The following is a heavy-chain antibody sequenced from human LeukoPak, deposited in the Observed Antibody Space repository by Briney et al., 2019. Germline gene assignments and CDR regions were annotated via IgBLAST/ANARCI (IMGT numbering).Heavy chain of an antibody. J-gene: IGHJ3*01. V-gene: IGHV3-53*01. Sequence: GGSLRLSCAASGFNVNSYYMSWVRQAPGRGLEWVSALSSGDNTHYADSVNSRFTISRDNSKNTLYLQLNSLRAEDTAVYYCARRYCSTCPTGHAFDLWGQGTMVTVSS. CDR3: ARRYCSTCPTGHAFDL. D-gene: IGHD2-2*01. CDR1: GFNVNSYY. CDR2: LSSGDNT.